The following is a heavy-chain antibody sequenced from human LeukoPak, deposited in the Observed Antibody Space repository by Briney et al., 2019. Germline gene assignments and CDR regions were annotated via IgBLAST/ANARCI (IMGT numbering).Heavy chain of an antibody. D-gene: IGHD3-3*01. CDR3: ARGGGYDFWSGYGYYGMDV. CDR2: INHSGST. Sequence: SETLSLTCAVSGGSFSGYYWSWIRQPPGKGLEWIGEINHSGSTNYNPSLKSRVTISVDTSKNQFSLKLSSVTAADTAVYYCARGGGYDFWSGYGYYGMDVWGQGTTVTVSS. V-gene: IGHV4-34*01. J-gene: IGHJ6*02. CDR1: GGSFSGYY.